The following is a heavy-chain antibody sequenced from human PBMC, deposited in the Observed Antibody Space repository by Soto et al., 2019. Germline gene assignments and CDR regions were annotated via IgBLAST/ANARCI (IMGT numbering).Heavy chain of an antibody. D-gene: IGHD6-13*01. CDR1: GFTFSSYA. Sequence: PGGSLRLSCAASGFTFSSYAMHWVRQAPGKGLEWVAVISYDGSNKYYADSVKGRFTISRDNSKNTLYLQMNSLRAEDTAVYYCARVPYSSSWYPSLERYYYYGMDVWGQGTTVTVSS. CDR3: ARVPYSSSWYPSLERYYYYGMDV. V-gene: IGHV3-30-3*01. J-gene: IGHJ6*02. CDR2: ISYDGSNK.